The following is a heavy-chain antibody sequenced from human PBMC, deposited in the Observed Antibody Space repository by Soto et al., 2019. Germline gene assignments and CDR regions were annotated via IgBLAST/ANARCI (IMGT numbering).Heavy chain of an antibody. CDR2: IGPNPANT. CDR1: GCTLSTSG. D-gene: IGHD2-2*01. CDR3: ATARHCSSDACPAAE. J-gene: IGHJ4*02. Sequence: SLRLSCAASGCTLSTSGMLWVRQPPGEGLEWVSAIGPNPANTKYTDSVKGRFTISRDNSKNTVFLQMSSLRAEDTALYYCATARHCSSDACPAAEWGQGTLVTVSS. V-gene: IGHV3-23*01.